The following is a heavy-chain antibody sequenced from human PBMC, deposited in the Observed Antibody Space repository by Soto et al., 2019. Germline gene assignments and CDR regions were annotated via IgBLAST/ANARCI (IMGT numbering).Heavy chain of an antibody. Sequence: GGSLRLSXAASGFTFSSYWMHWVRQAPGKGLVWVSHINSDGSTTSYADSVKGRFTISRDNAKNTLYLQMNSLRAEDTAVYYCARVVEWLFMFDYWGQGTLVTVSS. V-gene: IGHV3-74*01. J-gene: IGHJ4*02. CDR1: GFTFSSYW. D-gene: IGHD3-3*01. CDR3: ARVVEWLFMFDY. CDR2: INSDGSTT.